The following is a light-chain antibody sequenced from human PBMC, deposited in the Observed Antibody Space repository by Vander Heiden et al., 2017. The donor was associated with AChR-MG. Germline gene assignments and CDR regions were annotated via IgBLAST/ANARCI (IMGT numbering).Light chain of an antibody. Sequence: VLTQSPGTLSLSLGDTATLSCRASQSVNNHYLAWYQQKPGQAPRVLMYGASRRATGVPDRFSGSGSGTDFTLTISRLEPADFAVYFCQQYGSSPYTSGQGTKLQIK. V-gene: IGKV3-20*01. CDR2: GAS. J-gene: IGKJ2*01. CDR3: QQYGSSPYT. CDR1: QSVNNHY.